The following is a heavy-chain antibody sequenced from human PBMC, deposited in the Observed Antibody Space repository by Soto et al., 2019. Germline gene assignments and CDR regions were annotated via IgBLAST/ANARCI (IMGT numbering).Heavy chain of an antibody. CDR3: ARGRSRDFDWLLTYNWFYP. J-gene: IGHJ5*02. CDR1: GGSFSGYY. D-gene: IGHD3-9*01. V-gene: IGHV4-34*01. Sequence: PSETLSLTCAVYGGSFSGYYWSWIRQPPGKGLEWIGEINHSGSTNYNPSLKSRVTISVDTSKNQFSLKLSSVTAADTAVYYCARGRSRDFDWLLTYNWFYPWGQGTLVTVSS. CDR2: INHSGST.